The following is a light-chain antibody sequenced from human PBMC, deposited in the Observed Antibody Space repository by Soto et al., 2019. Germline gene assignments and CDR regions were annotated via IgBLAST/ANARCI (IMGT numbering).Light chain of an antibody. Sequence: DIQMTQSPSTLSASVGDRVTITCRASQSISSWLAWYQQKPGKAPKLLIYKSSSLESGVPSRFSCSGSGTEFTLNISSLQPDDFANYYCQQYNSYSPITFGQGTRLEIK. CDR1: QSISSW. J-gene: IGKJ5*01. V-gene: IGKV1-5*03. CDR2: KSS. CDR3: QQYNSYSPIT.